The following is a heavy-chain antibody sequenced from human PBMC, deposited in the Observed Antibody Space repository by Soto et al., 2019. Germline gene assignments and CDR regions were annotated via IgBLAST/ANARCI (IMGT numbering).Heavy chain of an antibody. CDR1: GYSFASHW. CDR2: IYPGDSDT. Sequence: PXESLTISCKGSGYSFASHWVALVRQMPEKGLEWIGTIYPGDSDTKYSPAFRGQVTISADTSVSTAYLQWRSLEATDSAIYYCARYSGSYWHYLDFWGQGTLVTVSS. D-gene: IGHD1-26*01. V-gene: IGHV5-51*01. J-gene: IGHJ4*02. CDR3: ARYSGSYWHYLDF.